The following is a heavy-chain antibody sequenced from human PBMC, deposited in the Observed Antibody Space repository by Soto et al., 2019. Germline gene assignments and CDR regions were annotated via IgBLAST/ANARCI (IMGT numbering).Heavy chain of an antibody. Sequence: SETLSLTCAVYGGSFSGYYWSWIRQPPGKGLEWIGEINHSGSTNYNPSLKSRVTISVDTSKNQFSLKLSSVTAADTAVYYCSLNVQYDILTGYQDDYWGQGTLVTVSS. J-gene: IGHJ4*02. CDR1: GGSFSGYY. CDR3: SLNVQYDILTGYQDDY. D-gene: IGHD3-9*01. V-gene: IGHV4-34*01. CDR2: INHSGST.